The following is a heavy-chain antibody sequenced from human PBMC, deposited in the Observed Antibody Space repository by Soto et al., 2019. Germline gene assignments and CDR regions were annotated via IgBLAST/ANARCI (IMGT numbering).Heavy chain of an antibody. Sequence: PGGSLRLSCAASGFTFSSYSMNWVRQAPGKGLEWVSSISSSSSYIYYADSVKGRFTISRDNAKNSLYLQMNSLRAEDTAVYYCARGREDIVLMVYAHGMDVWGQGTTVTVSS. D-gene: IGHD2-8*01. J-gene: IGHJ6*02. CDR2: ISSSSSYI. V-gene: IGHV3-21*01. CDR3: ARGREDIVLMVYAHGMDV. CDR1: GFTFSSYS.